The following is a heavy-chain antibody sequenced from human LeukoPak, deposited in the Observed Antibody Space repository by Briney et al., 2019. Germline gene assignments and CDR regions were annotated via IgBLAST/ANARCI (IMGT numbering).Heavy chain of an antibody. CDR3: ARDYSGSYNVDY. CDR2: IKQDGSES. J-gene: IGHJ4*02. CDR1: GFTFSNYW. Sequence: GGSLRLSCAASGFTFSNYWMTWVRQAPGIGLEWVANIKQDGSESYYVDSVRGRFTISRDNAKRSLYLQINSLRAEDTAVYYCARDYSGSYNVDYWGQGTLVTVSS. D-gene: IGHD1-26*01. V-gene: IGHV3-7*05.